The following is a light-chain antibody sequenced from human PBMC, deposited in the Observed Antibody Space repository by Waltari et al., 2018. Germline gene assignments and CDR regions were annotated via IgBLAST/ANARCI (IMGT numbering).Light chain of an antibody. J-gene: IGLJ2*01. V-gene: IGLV2-14*03. CDR1: SSYVGGSNF. CDR3: GSYRYGSSLV. CDR2: DVT. Sequence: QSALTQPASVSGSPGQSIAIPRAGTSSYVGGSNFVPWYQPQPGKAPKTMISDVTKRPSGVSDRFSGSKSGNTASLTISGLQAEDEGDYYCGSYRYGSSLVFGGGTRLTVL.